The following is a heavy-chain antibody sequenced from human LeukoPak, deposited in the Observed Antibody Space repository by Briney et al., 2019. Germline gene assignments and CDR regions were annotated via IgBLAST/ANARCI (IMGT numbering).Heavy chain of an antibody. CDR3: AREVQQYNMDYGDYAGWYFDL. D-gene: IGHD4-17*01. CDR1: GYTFTSYG. J-gene: IGHJ2*01. CDR2: ISAYNGNT. Sequence: ASVKVSCKASGYTFTSYGISWVRQAPGQGLEWMGWISAYNGNTNYAQKLQGRVTMITDTSTSTAYMELRSLRSDDTAVYYCAREVQQYNMDYGDYAGWYFDLWGRGTLVTVSS. V-gene: IGHV1-18*01.